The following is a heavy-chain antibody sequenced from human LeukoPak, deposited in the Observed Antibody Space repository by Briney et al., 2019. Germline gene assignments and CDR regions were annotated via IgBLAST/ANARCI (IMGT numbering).Heavy chain of an antibody. J-gene: IGHJ4*02. CDR2: ISWNGGAV. V-gene: IGHV3-9*01. CDR1: GFTFDDYA. Sequence: GRSLRLSCAASGFTFDDYAMDWVRQAPGKGLEWVSGISWNGGAVAYADSVKGRFTISRDNARNSLYLQMNSLRAEDTALYYRAKDGLAAGGIYYFDSWGQGTLVTVSS. CDR3: AKDGLAAGGIYYFDS. D-gene: IGHD6-13*01.